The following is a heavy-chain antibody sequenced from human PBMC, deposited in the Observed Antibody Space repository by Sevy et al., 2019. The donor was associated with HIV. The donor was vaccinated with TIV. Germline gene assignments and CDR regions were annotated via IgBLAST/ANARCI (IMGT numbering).Heavy chain of an antibody. CDR3: ARVRYNYGSYYFDY. V-gene: IGHV3-11*01. Sequence: GGSLRLSCAASTFTFSDYYMTWIRQAPGKGLESVSYISSRGSHIYYADSGKGRFTISRDNAKNSLYLQMNSLRAEDTAVYYCARVRYNYGSYYFDYWGQGTLVTVSS. J-gene: IGHJ4*02. CDR2: ISSRGSHI. D-gene: IGHD5-18*01. CDR1: TFTFSDYY.